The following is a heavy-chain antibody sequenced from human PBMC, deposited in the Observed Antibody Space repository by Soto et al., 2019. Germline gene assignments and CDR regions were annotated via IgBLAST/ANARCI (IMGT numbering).Heavy chain of an antibody. V-gene: IGHV3-74*01. CDR2: LNSDGSST. CDR1: GFTFSRCW. D-gene: IGHD2-15*01. J-gene: IGHJ4*02. CDR3: AREQCYVGFDY. Sequence: EVQLVESGGGLVQPGGSLRLSCAASGFTFSRCWLHWVRQVPGKGLVWVSRLNSDGSSTNYADAVKGRFTISRDNAKNMLYPQMNRLKVENTAVYYCAREQCYVGFDYWGQGTMVTVSS.